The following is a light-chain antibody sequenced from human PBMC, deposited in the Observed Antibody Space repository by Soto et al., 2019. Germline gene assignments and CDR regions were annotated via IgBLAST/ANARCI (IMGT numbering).Light chain of an antibody. CDR3: QQYNSFPYT. CDR2: DAS. V-gene: IGKV1-5*01. Sequence: DIQMTQSTSTLSASVGDRVTITCRASQSITNWLAWYQQKPGKAPKFLIYDASSLESGVPSRFSASGSWTEFTLTITSLQPDYFATYYCQQYNSFPYTFGQGTKLEIK. CDR1: QSITNW. J-gene: IGKJ2*01.